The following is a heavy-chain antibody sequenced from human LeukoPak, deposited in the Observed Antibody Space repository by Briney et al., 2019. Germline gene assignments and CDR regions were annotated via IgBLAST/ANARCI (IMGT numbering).Heavy chain of an antibody. J-gene: IGHJ2*01. CDR1: GFTFSSYS. Sequence: PGGSLRLSCAASGFTFSSYSMNWVRQAPGKGLEWVSHITSSSTIYYADSVNGRFTISRDNAKNSLYLQMNSLRAEDTAVYFCARVPYCTNGVCYMHWYFDLWGRGTLVTVSS. V-gene: IGHV3-48*01. D-gene: IGHD2-8*01. CDR2: ITSSSTI. CDR3: ARVPYCTNGVCYMHWYFDL.